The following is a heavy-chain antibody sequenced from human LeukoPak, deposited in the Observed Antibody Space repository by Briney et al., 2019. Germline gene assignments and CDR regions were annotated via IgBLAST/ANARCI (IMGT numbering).Heavy chain of an antibody. CDR1: GFTFSSYW. CDR2: INSDGSST. D-gene: IGHD1-26*01. CDR3: ARAAGATTSYYYYYYMDV. J-gene: IGHJ6*03. V-gene: IGHV3-74*01. Sequence: PGGSLRLSCAASGFTFSSYWMLWVRQAPGKGLVWVSRINSDGSSTSYADSVKGRFTISRDNAKNTLYLQMNSLRAEDTAVYYCARAAGATTSYYYYYYMDVWGKGTTVTVSS.